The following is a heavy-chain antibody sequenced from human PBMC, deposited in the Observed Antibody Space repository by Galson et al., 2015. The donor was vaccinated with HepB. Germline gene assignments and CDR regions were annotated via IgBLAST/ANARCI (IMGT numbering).Heavy chain of an antibody. CDR3: AGDGDTDFCSGYNGGFGY. CDR2: IWYDGSNK. D-gene: IGHD3-3*01. J-gene: IGHJ4*01. V-gene: IGHV3-33*01. CDR1: GFTFSSYG. Sequence: SLRLSCAASGFTFSSYGMHWVRQAPGKGLEWLAVIWYDGSNKYYADSVKGRFTISRDNSNNSLYLQMNNLRGEDMAVYYCAGDGDTDFCSGYNGGFGYWGHGTLVTVSS.